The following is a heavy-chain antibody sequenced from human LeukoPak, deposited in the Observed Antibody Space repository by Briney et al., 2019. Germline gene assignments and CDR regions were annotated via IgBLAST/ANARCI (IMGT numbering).Heavy chain of an antibody. Sequence: GGSLRLSCAASDFSFITYAMSWVRQAPGKGLEWVSAISGSGGSTYYADSVKGRFTISRDNSKNTLYLQMNSLRAEDTAVYYCAKCVWFGELPHDAFDMWGQGTMVTVSS. CDR2: ISGSGGST. CDR3: AKCVWFGELPHDAFDM. D-gene: IGHD3-10*01. CDR1: DFSFITYA. J-gene: IGHJ3*02. V-gene: IGHV3-23*01.